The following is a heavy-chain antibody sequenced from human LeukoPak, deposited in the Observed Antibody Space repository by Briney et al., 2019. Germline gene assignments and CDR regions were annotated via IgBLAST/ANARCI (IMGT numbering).Heavy chain of an antibody. Sequence: SETLSLTCAVYGGSFSGYYWSWIRQPPGKGLEWIGEINHSGSTHYNPSLKSRATISVDTSKNQFSLRLSSVTAADTAVYYCARGLPFTIVLMVYGNWFDPWGQGTLVTVSS. J-gene: IGHJ5*02. V-gene: IGHV4-34*01. CDR2: INHSGST. D-gene: IGHD2-8*01. CDR1: GGSFSGYY. CDR3: ARGLPFTIVLMVYGNWFDP.